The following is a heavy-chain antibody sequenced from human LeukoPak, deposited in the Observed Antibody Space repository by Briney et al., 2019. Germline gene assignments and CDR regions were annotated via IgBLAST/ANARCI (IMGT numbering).Heavy chain of an antibody. D-gene: IGHD3-22*01. J-gene: IGHJ2*01. V-gene: IGHV4-59*08. CDR3: ARGLYWYFDL. CDR1: GGSISSYY. Sequence: SETLSLTCTVSGGSISSYYWSWIRQPPGKGLEWIGYIYYSGSTNYNPSLKSRVTISVDTSKNQFSLKLSSVAAADTAVYYCARGLYWYFDLWGRGTLVTVSS. CDR2: IYYSGST.